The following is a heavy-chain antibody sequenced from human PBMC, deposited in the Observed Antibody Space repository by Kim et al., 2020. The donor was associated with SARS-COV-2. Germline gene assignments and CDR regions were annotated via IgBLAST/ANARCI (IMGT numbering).Heavy chain of an antibody. D-gene: IGHD5-18*01. J-gene: IGHJ4*02. Sequence: AQKFQGRVTMTRDTSISTAYMELSRLRSDDTAVYYCARAFGYSYGPHNDYWGQGALVTVSS. CDR3: ARAFGYSYGPHNDY. V-gene: IGHV1-2*02.